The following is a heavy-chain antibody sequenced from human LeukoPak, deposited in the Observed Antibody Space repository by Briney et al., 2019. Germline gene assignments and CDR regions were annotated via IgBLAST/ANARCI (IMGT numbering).Heavy chain of an antibody. CDR3: ARFSGTPHYYYYYMDD. CDR2: IYTSGST. Sequence: SETLSLTCTVSGGSISSYYWSWIRQPAGKGLEWIGRIYTSGSTNYNPSLKSRVTMSVDTSKNQFSLKLSSVTAADTAVYYCARFSGTPHYYYYYMDDWGKGTTVTVSS. V-gene: IGHV4-4*07. CDR1: GGSISSYY. J-gene: IGHJ6*03. D-gene: IGHD1-14*01.